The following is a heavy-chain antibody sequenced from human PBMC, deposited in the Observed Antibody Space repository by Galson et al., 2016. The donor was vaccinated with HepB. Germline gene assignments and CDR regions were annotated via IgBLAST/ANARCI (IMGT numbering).Heavy chain of an antibody. Sequence: SLRLSCAASGFTFSSYWMHWVRQAPGKGLVWVSGINSDGTSTTYADSVKGRFTISRGNAKNTLYLQMNSLRAEDTAVYYCAKEVGTVHPSNWFDPWGQGTLVTVSS. J-gene: IGHJ5*02. CDR2: INSDGTST. V-gene: IGHV3-74*01. CDR3: AKEVGTVHPSNWFDP. CDR1: GFTFSSYW. D-gene: IGHD1-26*01.